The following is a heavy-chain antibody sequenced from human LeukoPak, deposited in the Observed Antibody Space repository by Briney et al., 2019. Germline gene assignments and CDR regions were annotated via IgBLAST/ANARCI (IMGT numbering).Heavy chain of an antibody. CDR3: ASLAAAGTRNWFDP. CDR1: GFTFSRYY. Sequence: GGSLRLSCAASGFTFSRYYMTWVRQAPGKGLEWVAKIKQDGSEKFYVDSVKGRFTISRDNAKNSLYLQMNSLRAEDTAVYYCASLAAAGTRNWFDPWGQGTLVTVSS. J-gene: IGHJ5*02. D-gene: IGHD6-13*01. V-gene: IGHV3-7*01. CDR2: IKQDGSEK.